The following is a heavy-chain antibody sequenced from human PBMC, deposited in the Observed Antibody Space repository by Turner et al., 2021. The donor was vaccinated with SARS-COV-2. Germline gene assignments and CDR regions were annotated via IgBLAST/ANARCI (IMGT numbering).Heavy chain of an antibody. CDR2: ISSSGGTT. Sequence: EVQLLESGGGLVQPGGSLGLSCAASGFTFSSYAMAWVRQAPGKGLEWVSTISSSGGTTYYAASVKGRFTISRDNSKNTLYLQMNSLRAGDTALYYCANVGSYFFDYWGQGTLVTVSS. J-gene: IGHJ4*02. CDR1: GFTFSSYA. CDR3: ANVGSYFFDY. D-gene: IGHD3-10*01. V-gene: IGHV3-23*01.